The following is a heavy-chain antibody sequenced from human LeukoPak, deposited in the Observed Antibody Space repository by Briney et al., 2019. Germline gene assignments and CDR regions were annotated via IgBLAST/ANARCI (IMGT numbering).Heavy chain of an antibody. CDR1: GGSISSSSHY. J-gene: IGHJ4*02. V-gene: IGHV4-39*01. Sequence: SETLSLTCIVSGGSISSSSHYWGWIRQPPGRGLEWIGIAYYNGGTYYNPSLKSRVTISIDTSKNQFSLKLNSVTAADTAVYYCARLVRYCSSNSCYPFDYWGQGTLVTVSS. CDR2: AYYNGGT. CDR3: ARLVRYCSSNSCYPFDY. D-gene: IGHD2-2*01.